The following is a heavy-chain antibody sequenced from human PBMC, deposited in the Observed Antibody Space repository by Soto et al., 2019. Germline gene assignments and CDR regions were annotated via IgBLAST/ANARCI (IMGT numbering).Heavy chain of an antibody. Sequence: QVQLVQSGAEVKKPGSSVKVSCKASGGTFSSYAISWVRQAPGQGLEWMGGIIPIFGTANYAQKFQGRVTITADESTCTAYMELSSLRSEVTAVYYCARDEIAAAGTLIGWFDPWGQGTLVTVS. CDR3: ARDEIAAAGTLIGWFDP. CDR2: IIPIFGTA. D-gene: IGHD6-13*01. J-gene: IGHJ5*02. V-gene: IGHV1-69*01. CDR1: GGTFSSYA.